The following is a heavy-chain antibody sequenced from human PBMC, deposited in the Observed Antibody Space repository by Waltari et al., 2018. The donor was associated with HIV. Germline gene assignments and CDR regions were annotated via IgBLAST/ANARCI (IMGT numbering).Heavy chain of an antibody. CDR3: ATGGGTTSIQLYDLDV. J-gene: IGHJ6*02. CDR2: FDPEDDET. V-gene: IGHV1-24*01. CDR1: GYPLPELS. Sequence: QVQLIQSGAEVKKPGASVKVSCKVFGYPLPELSMPWVRQAPGKGLEWMGGFDPEDDETIYAQKFQGRVTMTEDTSTDSAYMELSSLTSEDTAVYYCATGGGTTSIQLYDLDVWGQGTTVTVSS. D-gene: IGHD1-26*01.